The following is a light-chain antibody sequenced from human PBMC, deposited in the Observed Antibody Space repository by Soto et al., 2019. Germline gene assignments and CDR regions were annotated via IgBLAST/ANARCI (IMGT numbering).Light chain of an antibody. V-gene: IGKV4-1*01. J-gene: IGKJ2*01. Sequence: DIVMTQSPDSLAVSLGERASINCKSSQSVLHNFNNMNYLAWYQQKPGQPPKLLIYWASTRESGVPDRFSGSGSGTDFTLTISSLQAEDVAVYYCQQYYLIPHTFGQGPSWRSN. CDR1: QSVLHNFNNMNY. CDR2: WAS. CDR3: QQYYLIPHT.